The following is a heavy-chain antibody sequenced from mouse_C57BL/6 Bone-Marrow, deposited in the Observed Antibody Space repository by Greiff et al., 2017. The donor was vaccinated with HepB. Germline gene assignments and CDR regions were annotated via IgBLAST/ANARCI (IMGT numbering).Heavy chain of an antibody. Sequence: EVKLVESGGGLVKPGGSLKLSCAASGFTFSSYAMSWVRQTPEQRLEWVATISDGGSYTYYPDNVKGRFTISRDNAKNNLYLQMSHLKSEDTAMYDCAREGGTWYFDGWGTGTTVTVSS. V-gene: IGHV5-4*01. D-gene: IGHD3-3*01. CDR2: ISDGGSYT. CDR1: GFTFSSYA. CDR3: AREGGTWYFDG. J-gene: IGHJ1*03.